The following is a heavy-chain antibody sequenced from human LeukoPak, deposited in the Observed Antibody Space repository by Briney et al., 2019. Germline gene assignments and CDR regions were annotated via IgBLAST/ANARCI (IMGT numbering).Heavy chain of an antibody. CDR1: GFTFSSYA. Sequence: GGSLRLSCAASGFTFSSYAMSWVRQAPGKGLEWVSAISGSGGSTYYADSVKGRFTISRDNSKNTLYLQMNSLRAGDTAVYYCAKETRITMVRGSLDYWGQGTLVTVSS. V-gene: IGHV3-23*01. CDR3: AKETRITMVRGSLDY. J-gene: IGHJ4*02. D-gene: IGHD3-10*01. CDR2: ISGSGGST.